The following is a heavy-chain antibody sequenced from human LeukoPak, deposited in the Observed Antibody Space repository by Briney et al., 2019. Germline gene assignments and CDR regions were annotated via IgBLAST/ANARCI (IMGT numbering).Heavy chain of an antibody. J-gene: IGHJ4*02. CDR1: GFTFSSYS. CDR3: AKGSETYGMYSSSWFDY. Sequence: GGSLRLSCAASGFTFSSYSMKWVRQAPGKGLEWVSYISSSSSTIYYADSVKGRFTISRDNAKNSLYLQMNSLRAEDTAVYYCAKGSETYGMYSSSWFDYWGQGTLVTVSS. V-gene: IGHV3-48*01. D-gene: IGHD6-13*01. CDR2: ISSSSSTI.